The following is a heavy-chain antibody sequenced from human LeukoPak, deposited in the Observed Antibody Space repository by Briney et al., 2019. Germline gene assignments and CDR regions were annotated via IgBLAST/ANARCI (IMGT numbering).Heavy chain of an antibody. CDR2: INWNGGST. Sequence: AGGSLRLSWAASGFTFDDYGMSWVRQAPGKGLEWVSGINWNGGSTGYADSVKGRFTISRDNAKNTLYLQMNSLRAEDTAVYYCARDGGEQQLPRDYWGQGTLVTVSS. J-gene: IGHJ4*02. V-gene: IGHV3-20*04. CDR3: ARDGGEQQLPRDY. CDR1: GFTFDDYG. D-gene: IGHD6-13*01.